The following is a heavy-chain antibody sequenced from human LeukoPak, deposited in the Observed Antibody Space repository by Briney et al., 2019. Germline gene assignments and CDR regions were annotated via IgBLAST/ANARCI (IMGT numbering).Heavy chain of an antibody. CDR2: ISPYNGNT. Sequence: ASVKVSCKASGYTFNTYGITWVRQAPGQGLEWMGWISPYNGNTNYAQKFQGRVTLTTDTFTSTAYMELRSLRSDDTAVYYCARGPHERSGYPDDWGQGTLVTVSS. CDR3: ARGPHERSGYPDD. V-gene: IGHV1-18*01. J-gene: IGHJ4*02. CDR1: GYTFNTYG. D-gene: IGHD3-22*01.